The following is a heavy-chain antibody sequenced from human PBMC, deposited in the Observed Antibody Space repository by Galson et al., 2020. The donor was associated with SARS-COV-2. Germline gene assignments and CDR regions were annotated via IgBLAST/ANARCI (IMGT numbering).Heavy chain of an antibody. CDR3: AIRFGGLGYMDV. Sequence: GGSLRLSCAASGFTFENHAMHWVRQAPGKGLEWVGRIKTRSDGETTDYGAPVKGRFIISRDDSKDTLYLHMNSLRTEDTAVYYCAIRFGGLGYMDVWGKGTTVTVSS. D-gene: IGHD3-10*01. V-gene: IGHV3-15*01. CDR1: GFTFENHA. CDR2: IKTRSDGETT. J-gene: IGHJ6*04.